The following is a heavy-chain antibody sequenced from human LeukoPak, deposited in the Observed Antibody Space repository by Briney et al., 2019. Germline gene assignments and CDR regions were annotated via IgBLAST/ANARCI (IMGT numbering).Heavy chain of an antibody. J-gene: IGHJ5*02. CDR2: ITSSSSTI. Sequence: GGSLRLSCAASGFTFSSYSMNWVRQAPGKGLEWVSYITSSSSTIYYADSVKGRFTISRDNSKNTLYLQMNSLRAEDTAVYYCAKVCGSTSCYAGENWFDPWGQGTLVTVSS. CDR1: GFTFSSYS. CDR3: AKVCGSTSCYAGENWFDP. D-gene: IGHD2-2*01. V-gene: IGHV3-48*01.